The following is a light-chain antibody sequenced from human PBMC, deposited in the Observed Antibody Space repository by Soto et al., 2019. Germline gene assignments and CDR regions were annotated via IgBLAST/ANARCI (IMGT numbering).Light chain of an antibody. CDR3: QQFYTSPPST. J-gene: IGKJ5*01. CDR2: GAA. Sequence: EIVLTQSPGTLSLSPGERATLSCRASHSVSSSYLAWYQQKPDQAPRLLIYGAASRATGIPDRFSGSGSGTDFTLTISRLQPEDFVVYYCQQFYTSPPSTFGQGTRLEIK. CDR1: HSVSSSY. V-gene: IGKV3-20*01.